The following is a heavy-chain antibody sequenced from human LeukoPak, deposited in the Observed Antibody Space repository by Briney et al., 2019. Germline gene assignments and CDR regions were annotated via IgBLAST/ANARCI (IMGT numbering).Heavy chain of an antibody. V-gene: IGHV3-21*01. CDR1: GFTFSSYS. CDR2: ISSSSSYI. Sequence: QPGGSLRLSGAASGFTFSSYSMNWVRQAPGKGLEWVSSISSSSSYIYCADSVKGRFTISRDNAKNSLYLQMNSLRAEDTAVYYCARGHYYGSGSYDYYFDYWGQGTLVTVSS. D-gene: IGHD3-10*01. CDR3: ARGHYYGSGSYDYYFDY. J-gene: IGHJ4*02.